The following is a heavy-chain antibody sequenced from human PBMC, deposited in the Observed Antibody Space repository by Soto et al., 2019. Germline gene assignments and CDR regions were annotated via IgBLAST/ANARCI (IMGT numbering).Heavy chain of an antibody. CDR1: GGTFSSYA. CDR2: IIPIFGTA. D-gene: IGHD6-13*01. V-gene: IGHV1-69*01. Sequence: QVQLVQSGAEVKKPGSSVKVSCKASGGTFSSYAISWVRQAPGQGLVWMGGIIPIFGTANYAQKFQGRVTITADESTSTAEMELSSLRSEDTAVYYCARDPGVAAAGTGDAFDIWGQGTMVTVSS. CDR3: ARDPGVAAAGTGDAFDI. J-gene: IGHJ3*02.